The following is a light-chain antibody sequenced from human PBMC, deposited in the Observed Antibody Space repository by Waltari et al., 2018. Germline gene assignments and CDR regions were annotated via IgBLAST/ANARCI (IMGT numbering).Light chain of an antibody. CDR2: GAS. V-gene: IGKV3-15*01. J-gene: IGKJ4*01. Sequence: EIVLTQSPGTLSFSPGESSTLSCRASQSVSSSYLAWYQQKPGQAPRLLIYGASTRATGIPARFSGSGSGTEFSLTISSLQSEDFAVYYCQQYKNWPPHFGGGTKVEIK. CDR1: QSVSSSY. CDR3: QQYKNWPPH.